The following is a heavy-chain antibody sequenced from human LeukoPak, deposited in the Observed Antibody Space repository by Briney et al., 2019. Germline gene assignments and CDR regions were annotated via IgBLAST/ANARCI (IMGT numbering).Heavy chain of an antibody. Sequence: PGGSLRLSCAASGFTFSSYWMHWVRHAPGKGLVWVSPINSDGSSTSYADSVKGRFTISTDNAKNTLYLQMNSLRAEDTAVYYCARRDFGAARQRRPYYYMDVWGKGTTVTVSS. V-gene: IGHV3-74*01. CDR1: GFTFSSYW. CDR3: ARRDFGAARQRRPYYYMDV. J-gene: IGHJ6*03. CDR2: INSDGSST. D-gene: IGHD6-6*01.